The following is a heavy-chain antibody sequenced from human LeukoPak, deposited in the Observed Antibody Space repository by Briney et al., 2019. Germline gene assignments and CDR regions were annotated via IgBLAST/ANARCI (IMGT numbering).Heavy chain of an antibody. V-gene: IGHV3-20*01. CDR3: ARDLTGGSGSYYWYFDL. J-gene: IGHJ2*01. Sequence: PGGSLRLSCAASGFTFSSYAMSWVRQAPGKGLEWVSGINWNGGSTGYADSVKGRFTISRDNAKNSLYLQMNSLRAEDTALYHCARDLTGGSGSYYWYFDLWGRGTLVTVSS. CDR1: GFTFSSYA. CDR2: INWNGGST. D-gene: IGHD3-10*01.